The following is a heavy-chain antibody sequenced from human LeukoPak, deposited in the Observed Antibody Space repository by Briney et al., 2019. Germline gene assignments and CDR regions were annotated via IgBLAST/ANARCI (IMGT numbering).Heavy chain of an antibody. V-gene: IGHV3-21*04. CDR3: AKVGHSSSWE. CDR2: ITSSSSYI. J-gene: IGHJ1*01. CDR1: GFTFSSYS. D-gene: IGHD6-13*01. Sequence: GGSLRLSCAASGFTFSSYSMNWVRQAPGKGLEWVSSITSSSSYIYYADSVKGRFTISRDNSKNTLYLQMNSLRAEDTAVYYCAKVGHSSSWEWGQGTLVTVSS.